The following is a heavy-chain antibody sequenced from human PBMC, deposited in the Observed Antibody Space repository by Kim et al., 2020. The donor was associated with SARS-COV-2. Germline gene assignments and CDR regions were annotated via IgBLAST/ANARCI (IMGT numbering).Heavy chain of an antibody. V-gene: IGHV3-7*01. CDR3: ARGRASDY. Sequence: GSGKFYVDSVKGRFTVSRDNAKNSLNLQMNSLRAEDTAVYFCARGRASDYWCQGTLVTVSS. CDR2: GSGK. J-gene: IGHJ4*02. D-gene: IGHD3-10*01.